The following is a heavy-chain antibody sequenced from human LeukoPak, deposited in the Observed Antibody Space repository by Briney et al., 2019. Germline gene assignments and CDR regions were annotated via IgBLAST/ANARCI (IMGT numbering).Heavy chain of an antibody. V-gene: IGHV3-48*04. CDR3: ARGGGTYGPGSYVFDY. D-gene: IGHD3-10*01. J-gene: IGHJ4*02. Sequence: GGSLRLSCAASGFTFSSYSMNWVRQAPGKGLEWVSYISSSSSTIYYADSVKGRFTISRDNAKKSLYLQLNSLRAEDTAVYYCARGGGTYGPGSYVFDYWGQGTLVTVSS. CDR1: GFTFSSYS. CDR2: ISSSSSTI.